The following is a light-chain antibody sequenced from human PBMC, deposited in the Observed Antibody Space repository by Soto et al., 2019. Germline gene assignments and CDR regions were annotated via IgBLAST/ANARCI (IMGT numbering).Light chain of an antibody. J-gene: IGLJ2*01. V-gene: IGLV2-23*01. CDR2: EGN. Sequence: QSALTQSPSASGSPGQSVTISCTGTSSDVGSYNLVSWFQQHPGKAPKLMIYEGNKRPSGVSNRFSGSKSGNTASLTISGLQAEDEADYYCWSYAGSNTVVFGGGTKVTVL. CDR3: WSYAGSNTVV. CDR1: SSDVGSYNL.